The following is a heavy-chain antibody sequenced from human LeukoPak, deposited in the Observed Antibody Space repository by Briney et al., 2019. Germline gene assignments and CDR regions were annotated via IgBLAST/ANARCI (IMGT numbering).Heavy chain of an antibody. D-gene: IGHD3-9*01. CDR2: MNPNSGNT. Sequence: ASVKVSCKASGYTFTSYDINWVRQATGQGLEWMGWMNPNSGNTGYAQKFQGRVTMTRNTSISTAYMELSSLRSEGTAVYYCARGLGRLRYFDWLLSHAFDIWGQGTMVTVSS. CDR3: ARGLGRLRYFDWLLSHAFDI. V-gene: IGHV1-8*01. J-gene: IGHJ3*02. CDR1: GYTFTSYD.